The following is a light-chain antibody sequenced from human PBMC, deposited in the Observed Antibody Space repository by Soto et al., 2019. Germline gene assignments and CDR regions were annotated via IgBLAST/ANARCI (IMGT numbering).Light chain of an antibody. CDR2: GTS. J-gene: IGLJ3*02. V-gene: IGLV1-40*01. CDR3: LSYASSLSAWV. Sequence: QSVLTQPPSVSGAPGQRVTISCTGSSSNIGLGYDVHWYQQLPGTAPKLVIYGTSVRPSGVPDRISGSKSGTSASLAITGLQAEDEADYYCLSYASSLSAWVFGGGTKLTVL. CDR1: SSNIGLGYD.